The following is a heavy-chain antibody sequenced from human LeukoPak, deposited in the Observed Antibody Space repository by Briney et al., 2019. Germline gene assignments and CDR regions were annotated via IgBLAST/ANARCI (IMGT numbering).Heavy chain of an antibody. D-gene: IGHD6-13*01. J-gene: IGHJ5*02. CDR1: GYTFTSYG. CDR2: ISAYNGNT. CDR3: ARSGLYSSSWYGWFDP. V-gene: IGHV1-18*04. Sequence: GASVKVSCKASGYTFTSYGISWGRQAPGQGLEWMGWISAYNGNTNYAQKLQGRVTMTTDTSTSTAYMELRSLRSDDTAVYYCARSGLYSSSWYGWFDPWGQGTLVTVSS.